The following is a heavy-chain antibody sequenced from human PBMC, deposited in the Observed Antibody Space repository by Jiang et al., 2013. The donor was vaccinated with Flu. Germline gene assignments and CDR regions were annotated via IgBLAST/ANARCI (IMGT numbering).Heavy chain of an antibody. D-gene: IGHD1-1*01. CDR2: IKSKSNGGTA. CDR1: GFTFTNAW. J-gene: IGHJ4*02. CDR3: AMYKSPETGQYYFDY. Sequence: VQLVESGGDLVNPGGSLRLSCAASGFTFTNAWMIWVRQAPGKGLEWVGRIKSKSNGGTADYAAPVKGRFTISRDDSKDTVYLQIDSLRIEDTAVYYCAMYKSPETGQYYFDYWGRGTLVTVSS. V-gene: IGHV3-15*01.